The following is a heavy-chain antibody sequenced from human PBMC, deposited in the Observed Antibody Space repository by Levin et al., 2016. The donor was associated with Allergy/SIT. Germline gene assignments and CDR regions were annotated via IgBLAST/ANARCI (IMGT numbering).Heavy chain of an antibody. CDR3: ARCDGSGSYCNFDY. V-gene: IGHV1-2*04. Sequence: WVRQAPGQGLEWMGWINPNSGGTNYAQKFQGWVTMTRDTSISTAYMELSRLRSDDTAVYYCARCDGSGSYCNFDYWGQGTLVTVSS. CDR2: INPNSGGT. D-gene: IGHD3-10*01. J-gene: IGHJ4*02.